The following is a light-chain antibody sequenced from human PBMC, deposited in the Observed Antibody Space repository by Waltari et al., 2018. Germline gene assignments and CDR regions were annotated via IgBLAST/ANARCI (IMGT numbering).Light chain of an antibody. CDR1: KLGNTF. Sequence: SSGLTQPPSVSVSTGQTATITCSGSKLGNTFASWYQQRPGQSPVLVIYQDKKRPSGIHERFSVSNSGSTATLTISGALPMDEADYDCMAGDFSTAWTFGTGTRGTVL. CDR2: QDK. V-gene: IGLV3-1*01. CDR3: MAGDFSTAWT. J-gene: IGLJ1*01.